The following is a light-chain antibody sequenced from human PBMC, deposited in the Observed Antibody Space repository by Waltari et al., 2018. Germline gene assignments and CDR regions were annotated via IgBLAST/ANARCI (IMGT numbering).Light chain of an antibody. CDR2: DAS. Sequence: EIVLTQSPATLSLSPGERATLSCRASQSVSTYLTWYQQKPGQAPRLLIYDASRRATGIPARFSGSGSGTDFTLTISSLQAEDVALYYCQQYLSAPRTFGQGTVLEIK. CDR3: QQYLSAPRT. V-gene: IGKV3-11*01. CDR1: QSVSTY. J-gene: IGKJ2*02.